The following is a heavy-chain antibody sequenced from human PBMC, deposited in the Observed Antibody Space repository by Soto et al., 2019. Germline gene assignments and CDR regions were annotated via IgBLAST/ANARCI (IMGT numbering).Heavy chain of an antibody. J-gene: IGHJ4*02. Sequence: SVKVSCKASGGTFSSYAISWVRQAPGQGLEWMGGIIPIFGTANYAQKVQGRVTITADESTSTAYMELRSLRSEDTAVYYCARAASIAARLVDYWGQGTLVTVS. CDR1: GGTFSSYA. V-gene: IGHV1-69*13. D-gene: IGHD6-6*01. CDR3: ARAASIAARLVDY. CDR2: IIPIFGTA.